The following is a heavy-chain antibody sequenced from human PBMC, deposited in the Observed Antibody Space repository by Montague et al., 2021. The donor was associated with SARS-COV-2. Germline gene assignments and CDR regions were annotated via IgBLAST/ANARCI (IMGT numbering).Heavy chain of an antibody. CDR3: ARDRSYYDILTGYYTICYFDY. CDR2: ISSSGSTI. D-gene: IGHD3-9*01. Sequence: SLRLSCAASGFTFSSYEMNWVRQAPGKGLEWVSYISSSGSTIYYADSAKGRFTISRDNAKNSLYLQMNSLRAEDTAVYYCARDRSYYDILTGYYTICYFDYWGQGTLVTVSS. CDR1: GFTFSSYE. J-gene: IGHJ4*02. V-gene: IGHV3-48*03.